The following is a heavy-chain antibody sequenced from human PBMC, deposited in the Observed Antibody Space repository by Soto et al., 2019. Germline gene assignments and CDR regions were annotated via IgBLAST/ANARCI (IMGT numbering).Heavy chain of an antibody. J-gene: IGHJ4*01. D-gene: IGHD6-19*01. CDR3: ARVHVMVVAGSTFDY. Sequence: PPETLSLTCTVSGSSISSGSYWAWIRQPPGKGPEWIASIYHGGTTFYNPYLKSRITIAVDTSNAQFSLKLTSVTAADTAVYYCARVHVMVVAGSTFDYWGHGTLVTVSS. CDR2: IYHGGTT. CDR1: GSSISSGSY. V-gene: IGHV4-38-2*02.